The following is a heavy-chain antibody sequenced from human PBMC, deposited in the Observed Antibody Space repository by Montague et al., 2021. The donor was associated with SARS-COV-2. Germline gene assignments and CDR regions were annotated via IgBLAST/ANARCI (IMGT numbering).Heavy chain of an antibody. CDR1: GDSVSSNSVA. J-gene: IGHJ4*02. Sequence: CAISGDSVSSNSVAWSWLRQSPSRGLEWLGRTYYRSKWYSDYAPSLRGRLTVNPDASKNEFSLELNYVTPEDTAVYYCVRYSGWFYFDFWGQGTLVTVFS. CDR3: VRYSGWFYFDF. D-gene: IGHD6-19*01. CDR2: TYYRSKWYS. V-gene: IGHV6-1*01.